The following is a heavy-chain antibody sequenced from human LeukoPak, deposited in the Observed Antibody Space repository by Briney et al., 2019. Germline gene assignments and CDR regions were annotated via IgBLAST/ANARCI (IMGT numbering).Heavy chain of an antibody. CDR2: ISGSGGST. V-gene: IGHV3-23*01. Sequence: PGGSLRLSCAASGFTFRSYAMSWVRQAPGKGLEWVSAISGSGGSTYYADSVKGRFTISRDNSKNTLYLQMNSLRAEDTAVYYCAKGSRFGVVTTLDYWGQGTLVTVSS. CDR3: AKGSRFGVVTTLDY. J-gene: IGHJ4*02. D-gene: IGHD3-3*01. CDR1: GFTFRSYA.